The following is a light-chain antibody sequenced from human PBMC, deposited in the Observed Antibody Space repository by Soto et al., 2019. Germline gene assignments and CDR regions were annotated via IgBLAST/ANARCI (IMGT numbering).Light chain of an antibody. J-gene: IGLJ2*01. CDR3: SSYKSSSRV. CDR2: EVS. Sequence: QSARTQTASVSGSPGQSITISCTGTSSAVGGYNYVSWYQQHPGKAPKLMIYEVSNRPSGVSNRFSGSKSGNTASLTISGLQAEDEADYYCSSYKSSSRVFGGGPKLTVL. CDR1: SSAVGGYNY. V-gene: IGLV2-14*01.